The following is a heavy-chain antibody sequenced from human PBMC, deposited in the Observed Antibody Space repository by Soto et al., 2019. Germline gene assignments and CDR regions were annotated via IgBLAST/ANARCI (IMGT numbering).Heavy chain of an antibody. V-gene: IGHV1-18*04. Sequence: ASVKVSCKASGYTFTSYGISWVRQAPGQGLEWMGWISAYNGNTNSAQKLQGRVTMTTDTSTSTAYMELRSLRSDDTAVYYCARDLLLGRYFDWEFDYWGQGTLVTVSS. CDR1: GYTFTSYG. CDR2: ISAYNGNT. J-gene: IGHJ4*02. CDR3: ARDLLLGRYFDWEFDY. D-gene: IGHD3-9*01.